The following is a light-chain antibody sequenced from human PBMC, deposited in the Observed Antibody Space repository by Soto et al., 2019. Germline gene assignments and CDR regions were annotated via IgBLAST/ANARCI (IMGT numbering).Light chain of an antibody. CDR2: AAS. J-gene: IGKJ1*01. V-gene: IGKV1-39*01. Sequence: DIPMTQSPSSLSASVGERVTITCRSSRNIRDYVNWYHQRPGKAPNLLIYAASSLQTGVPSRFSGSGSGTDFTLTITGVQPEDFGTYYCQESFVTPPTFGPGTTVEIK. CDR3: QESFVTPPT. CDR1: RNIRDY.